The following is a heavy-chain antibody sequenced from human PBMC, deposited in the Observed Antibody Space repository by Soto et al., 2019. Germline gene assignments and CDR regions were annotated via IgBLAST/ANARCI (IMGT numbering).Heavy chain of an antibody. CDR3: AREGKSSSAEYYFDY. V-gene: IGHV3-21*01. CDR2: ISSSSSYI. D-gene: IGHD6-6*01. Sequence: AGSLRLSCAASGFTFSSYSMNWVRQAPGKGLEWVSSISSSSSYIYYADSVKGRFTISRDNAKNSLYLQMNSLRAEDTAVYYCAREGKSSSAEYYFDYWGQGTLVTVSS. CDR1: GFTFSSYS. J-gene: IGHJ4*02.